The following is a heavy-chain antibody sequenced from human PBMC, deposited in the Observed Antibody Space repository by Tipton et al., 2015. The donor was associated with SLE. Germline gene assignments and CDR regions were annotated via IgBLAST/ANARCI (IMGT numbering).Heavy chain of an antibody. CDR3: AKEYYGSGSYDAFDI. J-gene: IGHJ3*02. Sequence: SLRLSCAASGFTFNNYAMHWVRQAPGKGLEWVAVIWYDGSNKYYADSVKGRFTISRDNSKNTLYLQMNSLRAEDTAVYYCAKEYYGSGSYDAFDIWGQGTMVTVSS. CDR2: IWYDGSNK. V-gene: IGHV3-33*06. D-gene: IGHD3-10*01. CDR1: GFTFNNYA.